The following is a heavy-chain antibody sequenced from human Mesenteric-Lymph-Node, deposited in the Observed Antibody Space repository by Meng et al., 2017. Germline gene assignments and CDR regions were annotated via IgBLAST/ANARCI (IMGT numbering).Heavy chain of an antibody. CDR1: GVSISSNIR. J-gene: IGHJ4*02. CDR2: IDDSGST. D-gene: IGHD1-26*01. Sequence: QVQLQEPGQGLVKPSGTLSLTCGVSGVSISSNIRWTWVRQPPGKGLEWIGDIDDSGSTNYNPSLNSRISISLDKSKNHFSLKVNSVTAADTAVYYCARGKQDAWELLAYWGQGALVTVSS. CDR3: ARGKQDAWELLAY. V-gene: IGHV4-4*02.